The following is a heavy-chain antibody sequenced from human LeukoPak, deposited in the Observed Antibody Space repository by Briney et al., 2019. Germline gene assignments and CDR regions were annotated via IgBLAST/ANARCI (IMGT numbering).Heavy chain of an antibody. D-gene: IGHD6-6*01. Sequence: GGSLRLSCAASGFTFSSYAMSWVRQAPGKGLEWVAVISYDGSNKYYADSVKGRFTISRDNSKNTLYLQMNSLRAEDTAVYYCASPSADSSSYLVGWGQGTLVTVSS. J-gene: IGHJ4*02. CDR3: ASPSADSSSYLVG. V-gene: IGHV3-30-3*01. CDR2: ISYDGSNK. CDR1: GFTFSSYA.